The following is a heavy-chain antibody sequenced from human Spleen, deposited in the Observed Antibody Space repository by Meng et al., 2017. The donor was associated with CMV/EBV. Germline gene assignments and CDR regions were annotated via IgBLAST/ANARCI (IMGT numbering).Heavy chain of an antibody. CDR1: GVSFSGYY. V-gene: IGHV4-34*01. CDR3: ARVNPAVGSGSYYFDY. CDR2: INHSGST. Sequence: QVQVSQWGAGLLKPSEPLSLTCGVYGVSFSGYYWSWIRQPPGKGLEWIGEINHSGSTNYNPSLKSRVTISVDTSKNQFSLKLSSVTAADTAVYYCARVNPAVGSGSYYFDYWGQGTLVTVSS. J-gene: IGHJ4*02. D-gene: IGHD3-10*01.